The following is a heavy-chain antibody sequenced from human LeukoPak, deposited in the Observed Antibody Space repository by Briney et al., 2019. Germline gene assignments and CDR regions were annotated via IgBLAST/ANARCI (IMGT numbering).Heavy chain of an antibody. Sequence: PSETLSLTCAVSGYSISSGYYWGWIRQPPGQGLGWIGSIYHSGSTYYNPSLKSRVTISVDTSKNQFSLKLSSVTAADTAVYYCASLGITMVRGVIIEGGLFDYWGQGTLVTVSS. J-gene: IGHJ4*02. CDR3: ASLGITMVRGVIIEGGLFDY. CDR2: IYHSGST. V-gene: IGHV4-38-2*01. D-gene: IGHD3-10*01. CDR1: GYSISSGYY.